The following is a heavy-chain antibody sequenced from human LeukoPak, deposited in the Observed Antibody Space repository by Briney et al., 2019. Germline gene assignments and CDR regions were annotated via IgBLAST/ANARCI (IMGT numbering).Heavy chain of an antibody. CDR1: GFSFSSYG. D-gene: IGHD2-8*02. J-gene: IGHJ4*02. CDR3: ATYRQVLLPFES. CDR2: ISDSGDST. V-gene: IGHV3-23*01. Sequence: TGGSLRLSCAASGFSFSSYGMSWVRQAPGKGLEWVSGISDSGDSTYYADSVKGRFTISRDISKNTLFLQMNSLRAEDTAVYYCATYRQVLLPFESWGQGTLVTVSS.